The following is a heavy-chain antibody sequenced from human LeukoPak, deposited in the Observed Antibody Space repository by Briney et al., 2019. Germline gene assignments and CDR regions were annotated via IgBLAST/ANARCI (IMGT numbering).Heavy chain of an antibody. CDR2: ISASGGST. D-gene: IGHD3-10*01. J-gene: IGHJ6*02. Sequence: PGGSLRLSCAASGFTFSSYAMSWVRQAPGKGLEWVSAISASGGSTYYADSVKGRFTTSRDKSKYPLYRQMDSLRGEDTAVYYWAKVAGDYYGSGSYNVAHEYYYYGMDVWGQGTTVTVSS. V-gene: IGHV3-23*01. CDR1: GFTFSSYA. CDR3: AKVAGDYYGSGSYNVAHEYYYYGMDV.